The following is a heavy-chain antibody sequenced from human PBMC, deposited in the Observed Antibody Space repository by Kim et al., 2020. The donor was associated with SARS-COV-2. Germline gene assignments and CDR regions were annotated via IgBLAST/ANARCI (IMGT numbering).Heavy chain of an antibody. J-gene: IGHJ4*02. D-gene: IGHD3-22*01. V-gene: IGHV3-11*06. CDR3: ARDPGTYYYDSSQFDY. Sequence: SVKGRFTISRDNAKNSLYLQMNSLRAEDTAVYYCARDPGTYYYDSSQFDYWGQGTLVTVSS.